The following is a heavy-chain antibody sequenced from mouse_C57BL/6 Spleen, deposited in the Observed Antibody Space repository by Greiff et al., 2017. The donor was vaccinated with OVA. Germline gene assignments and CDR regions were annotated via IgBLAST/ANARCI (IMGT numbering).Heavy chain of an antibody. CDR3: ARPYYDYDGGYYFDY. J-gene: IGHJ2*01. D-gene: IGHD2-4*01. V-gene: IGHV1-18*01. CDR1: GYTFTDYN. Sequence: VQLQQSGPELVKPGASVKIPCKASGYTFTDYNMDWVKQSHGKSLEWIGDINPNNGGTIYNQKFKGKATLTVDKSSSTAYMELRSLTSEDTAVYYCARPYYDYDGGYYFDYWGQGTTLTVSS. CDR2: INPNNGGT.